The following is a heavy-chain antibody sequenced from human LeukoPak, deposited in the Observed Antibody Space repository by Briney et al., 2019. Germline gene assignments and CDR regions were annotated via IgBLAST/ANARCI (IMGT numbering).Heavy chain of an antibody. CDR3: ARDTVMAVFDY. V-gene: IGHV1-3*01. CDR1: GYTFPSYA. CDR2: INAGNGNT. Sequence: ASVKVSCKASGYTFPSYAMHWVRQAPGQRLEWMGWINAGNGNTKYSQKFQGRVTITRDTSASTAYMELSSLRSEDTAVYYCARDTVMAVFDYWGQGTLVTVSS. D-gene: IGHD5-18*01. J-gene: IGHJ4*02.